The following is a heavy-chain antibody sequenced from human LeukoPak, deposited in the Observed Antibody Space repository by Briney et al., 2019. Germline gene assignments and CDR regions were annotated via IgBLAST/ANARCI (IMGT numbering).Heavy chain of an antibody. Sequence: GESLKISCKGSGYSFATYWIGWVRQMPGKGLEWMGIIDPSDSDTRYSPSFQGQVTISADKSISTAYLQWSSLKASDTAIYYCARHDPGDAFDIWGQGTMVTVSS. D-gene: IGHD7-27*01. V-gene: IGHV5-51*01. CDR3: ARHDPGDAFDI. J-gene: IGHJ3*02. CDR1: GYSFATYW. CDR2: IDPSDSDT.